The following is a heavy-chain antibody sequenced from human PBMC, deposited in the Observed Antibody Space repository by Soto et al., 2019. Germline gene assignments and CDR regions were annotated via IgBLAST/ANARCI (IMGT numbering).Heavy chain of an antibody. CDR3: ARVVVVIPPGYYYAMDV. Sequence: EVQLVESGGGLVQPGGSLRLSCAASGFTFSSFHMNWVRQAPGRGLEWVAYITSSSDTIYYSDSVKGRFTISRDNGKKSLFLQMNSLRDEDTDVYYCARVVVVIPPGYYYAMDVWGQGTTVTVSS. CDR1: GFTFSSFH. V-gene: IGHV3-48*02. J-gene: IGHJ6*02. D-gene: IGHD3-22*01. CDR2: ITSSSDTI.